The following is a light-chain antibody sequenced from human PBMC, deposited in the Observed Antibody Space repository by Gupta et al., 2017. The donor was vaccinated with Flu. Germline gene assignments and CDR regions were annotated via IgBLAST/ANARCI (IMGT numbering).Light chain of an antibody. V-gene: IGKV3-20*01. CDR2: GAS. CDR1: QRISSNY. CDR3: QQYDSSPET. J-gene: IGKJ2*01. Sequence: DIVLTPSPRTLPFASGESATLFCRPTQRISSNYLDWYQQKPGQAPSLLIYGASTMDSGISERFSGSGSGTDFTLAISRLEPEDFAMYYCQQYDSSPETFGQGTKLEIK.